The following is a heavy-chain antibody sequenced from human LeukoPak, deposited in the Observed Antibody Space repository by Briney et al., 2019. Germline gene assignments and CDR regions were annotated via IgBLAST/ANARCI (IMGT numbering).Heavy chain of an antibody. J-gene: IGHJ4*02. D-gene: IGHD1-26*01. CDR2: IRSKANSYAT. CDR1: GFTFSGSA. CDR3: TRSLPIVGAPYYFDY. V-gene: IGHV3-73*01. Sequence: GESLKISCAASGFTFSGSAMHWVRQASGKGLEWVGRIRSKANSYATAYAASVKGRFTISRDDSKNTAYLQMNSLKTEDTAVYYCTRSLPIVGAPYYFDYWGQGTLVTVSS.